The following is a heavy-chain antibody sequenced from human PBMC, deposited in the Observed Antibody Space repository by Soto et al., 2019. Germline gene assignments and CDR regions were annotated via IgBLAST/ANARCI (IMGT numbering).Heavy chain of an antibody. D-gene: IGHD2-2*01. V-gene: IGHV4-31*03. Sequence: SETLSLTCTVSGGSISSGGYYWSWIRQHPGKGPEWIGYIYYSGSAYYNPSLKSRVTISLDTSKNQFSLKLSSVTAADTAVYYCASRVRYCSSTSCYEQLGLRWGQGTLVTVSS. CDR1: GGSISSGGYY. J-gene: IGHJ4*02. CDR2: IYYSGSA. CDR3: ASRVRYCSSTSCYEQLGLR.